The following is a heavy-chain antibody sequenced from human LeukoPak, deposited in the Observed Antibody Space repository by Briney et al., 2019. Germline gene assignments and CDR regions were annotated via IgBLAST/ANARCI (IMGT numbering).Heavy chain of an antibody. CDR1: GFTFSSYS. V-gene: IGHV3-48*04. CDR3: ARVSGSRNYYFGAFDA. Sequence: GGSLRLSCAASGFTFSSYSMNWVRQAPGKGLEWVSYISSSSSTIYYADSVKGRFTISRDNAKKTLYLQMNSLRAEDTAMYYCARVSGSRNYYFGAFDAWGQGTMVTVSA. D-gene: IGHD3-10*01. J-gene: IGHJ3*01. CDR2: ISSSSSTI.